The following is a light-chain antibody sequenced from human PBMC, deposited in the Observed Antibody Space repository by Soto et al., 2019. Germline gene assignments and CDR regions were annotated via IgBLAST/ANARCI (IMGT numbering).Light chain of an antibody. CDR2: DAS. CDR3: QQYKSWPPVT. J-gene: IGKJ3*01. V-gene: IGKV1-5*01. Sequence: DIQMTQSPSTLSASVGDRVTITCRASQSISSWLAWYQQKPGKAPKLLIYDASSLESGVPSRFSGSGSGTEFTLTISNLQPDDFATYYCQQYKSWPPVTFGPGTKVEIK. CDR1: QSISSW.